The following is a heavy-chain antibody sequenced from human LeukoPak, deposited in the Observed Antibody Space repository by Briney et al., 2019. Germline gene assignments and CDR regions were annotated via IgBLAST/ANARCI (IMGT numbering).Heavy chain of an antibody. CDR1: GFTFSSYS. D-gene: IGHD3-22*01. Sequence: SGGSLRLSCAASGFTFSSYSMSWVRQAPGKGLEWVSAISGSGGSTYYADSVKGRFTISRDNSKNTLYLQMNSLRAEDTAVYYCAKDTEDSSGSDAFDIWGQGTMVTVSS. CDR2: ISGSGGST. J-gene: IGHJ3*02. V-gene: IGHV3-23*01. CDR3: AKDTEDSSGSDAFDI.